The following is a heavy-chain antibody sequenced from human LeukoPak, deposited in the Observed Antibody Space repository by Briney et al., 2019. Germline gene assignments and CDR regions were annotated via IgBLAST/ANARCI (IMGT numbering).Heavy chain of an antibody. CDR3: AKDPYPGIMELELTYYFDY. D-gene: IGHD1-7*01. V-gene: IGHV3-30*02. CDR1: GFTFSSYG. J-gene: IGHJ4*02. Sequence: GGSLRLSCAASGFTFSSYGMHWVRQAPGKGLEWVTFITYDGSNKYYADSVKGRFTFSRDNSKNTLYLQMNSLRAEDTAVYYCAKDPYPGIMELELTYYFDYWGQGTLVTVSS. CDR2: ITYDGSNK.